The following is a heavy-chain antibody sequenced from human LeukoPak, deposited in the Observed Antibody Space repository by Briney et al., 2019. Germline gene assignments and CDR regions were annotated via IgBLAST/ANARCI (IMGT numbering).Heavy chain of an antibody. CDR3: ARRSSSGYYPNAFDI. D-gene: IGHD3-22*01. CDR1: GYSFTSYW. Sequence: GESLKISCKGSGYSFTSYWIGWVRQMPGKGLEWMGIIYPGDSDTRYSPSFQGQVTISADKSISTAYLQWSSLKASDTAMYYCARRSSSGYYPNAFDIWGQGTMVTVSS. J-gene: IGHJ3*02. V-gene: IGHV5-51*01. CDR2: IYPGDSDT.